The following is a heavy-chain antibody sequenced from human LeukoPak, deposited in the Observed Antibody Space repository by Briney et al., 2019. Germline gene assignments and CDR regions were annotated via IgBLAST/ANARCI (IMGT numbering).Heavy chain of an antibody. J-gene: IGHJ4*02. CDR1: GFIFDDYA. D-gene: IGHD5-18*01. V-gene: IGHV3-9*01. CDR3: VKDVSFGVGYSYGYVDR. CDR2: VTWGSGTI. Sequence: GGSLTLSCAACGFIFDDYAMHWVRRRPGKGLEWVSQVTWGSGTISYAASVKGRFTISRDNAKNTLYLQMKSLRPEDTAVYYCVKDVSFGVGYSYGYVDRWGQGTPVTIAS.